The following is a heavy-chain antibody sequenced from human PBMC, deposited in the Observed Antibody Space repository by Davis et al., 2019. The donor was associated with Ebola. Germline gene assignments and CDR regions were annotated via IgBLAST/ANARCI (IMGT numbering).Heavy chain of an antibody. Sequence: GGSLRLSCAASAFTFSSYAMHWLRQSPGKGLEWVAVLSYDGSNKYYADSVKGRFTISRDNSKNTLYLQMNSLRAEDTAVYYCASVPGYCSSTSCYGNYYYGMDVWGKGTTVTVSS. V-gene: IGHV3-30-3*01. CDR3: ASVPGYCSSTSCYGNYYYGMDV. J-gene: IGHJ6*04. D-gene: IGHD2-2*01. CDR2: LSYDGSNK. CDR1: AFTFSSYA.